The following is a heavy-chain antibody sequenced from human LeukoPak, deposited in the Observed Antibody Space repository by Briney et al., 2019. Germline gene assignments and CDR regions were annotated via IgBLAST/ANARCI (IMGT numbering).Heavy chain of an antibody. CDR3: ARVGGSGAGY. J-gene: IGHJ4*02. CDR2: IYHTGST. V-gene: IGHV4-59*08. CDR1: GGSISSYY. D-gene: IGHD6-19*01. Sequence: SETLSLTCTVSGGSISSYYWSWIRQPPGKGLEWIGYIYHTGSTSYNPSLKGRVTISVDTSKNQFSLKLSSVTAADTAVYYCARVGGSGAGYWGQGTLVTVSS.